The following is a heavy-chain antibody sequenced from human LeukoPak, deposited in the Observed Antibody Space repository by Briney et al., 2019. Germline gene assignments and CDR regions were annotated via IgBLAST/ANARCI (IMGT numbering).Heavy chain of an antibody. CDR2: ISGSGGST. D-gene: IGHD5-18*01. CDR3: ARLDTRNYYFDC. CDR1: GFTFSSYA. V-gene: IGHV3-23*01. Sequence: GGSLRLSCAASGFTFSSYAMSWVRQAPGKGLEWVSAISGSGGSTYYADSVKGRFTISRDNAKNSLYLQMNSLRAEDTAVYYCARLDTRNYYFDCWGQGTLVTVSS. J-gene: IGHJ4*02.